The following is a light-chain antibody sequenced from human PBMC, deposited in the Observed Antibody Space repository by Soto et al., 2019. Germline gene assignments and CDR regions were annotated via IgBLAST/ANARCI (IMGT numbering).Light chain of an antibody. CDR1: SSNIGNSY. V-gene: IGLV1-51*01. J-gene: IGLJ2*01. Sequence: QSVLTQPPSVSAAPGQKVTISCSGSSSNIGNSYVSWYQQLPGTAPKLLIYDNNRRPSGIPGRFSSSKSGPSATLGITGLQTGDEADYYCGTWVISLSVVVFGGGTKLPAL. CDR3: GTWVISLSVVV. CDR2: DNN.